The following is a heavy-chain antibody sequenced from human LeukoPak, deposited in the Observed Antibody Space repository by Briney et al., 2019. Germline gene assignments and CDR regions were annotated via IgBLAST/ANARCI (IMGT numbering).Heavy chain of an antibody. Sequence: PSETLSLTCAVYGGSFSGYYWSWIRQPPGKGLEWIGEINHSGSTNYNPSLKSRVTISVDTSKNQFSLKLSSVTAADTAVYYCARERRGGYDFVDYWGQGTLVTVSS. J-gene: IGHJ4*02. CDR1: GGSFSGYY. CDR2: INHSGST. V-gene: IGHV4-34*01. D-gene: IGHD5-12*01. CDR3: ARERRGGYDFVDY.